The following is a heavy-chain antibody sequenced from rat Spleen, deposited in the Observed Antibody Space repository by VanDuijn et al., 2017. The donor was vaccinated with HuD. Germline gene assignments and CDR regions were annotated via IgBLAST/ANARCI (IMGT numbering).Heavy chain of an antibody. V-gene: IGHV2-41*01. CDR3: ARTYYGYNFDYYFDF. CDR2: IWNTGGT. J-gene: IGHJ1*01. D-gene: IGHD1-9*01. CDR1: GYSITSSYR. Sequence: VQLQESGPGLVKPSQSLSLTCSVTGYSITSSYRWNWIRKFPGKGLEWMGVIWNTGGTRYNSALKSRLSISRDTSKNQVFLKMNSLQTDDTGTYYCARTYYGYNFDYYFDFWGPGTMVTVSS.